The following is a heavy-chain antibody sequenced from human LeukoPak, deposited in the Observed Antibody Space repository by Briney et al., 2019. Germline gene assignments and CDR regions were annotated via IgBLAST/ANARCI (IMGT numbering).Heavy chain of an antibody. J-gene: IGHJ5*02. Sequence: GGSLRLSCAASGFTLSDYYMSWIRQAPGKGLEWVSYISSSSSYTNYADSVKGRFTISRDNAKNSLYLQMNSLRAEDTAVYYCARMVRGAPGVLSDPWGQGTLVTVSS. CDR1: GFTLSDYY. V-gene: IGHV3-11*06. CDR2: ISSSSSYT. CDR3: ARMVRGAPGVLSDP. D-gene: IGHD3-10*01.